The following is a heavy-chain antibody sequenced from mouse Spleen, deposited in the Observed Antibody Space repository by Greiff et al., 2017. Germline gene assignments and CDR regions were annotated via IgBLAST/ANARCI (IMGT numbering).Heavy chain of an antibody. Sequence: EVQRVESGGGLVKPGGSLKLSCAASGFTFSSYAMSWVRQTPEKRLEWVATISSGGSYTYYPDSVKGRFTISRDNAKNTLYLQMSSLRSGDTAMYYCARHTITTPVGRDAMDYWGQGTSVTVSS. V-gene: IGHV5-9-3*01. CDR1: GFTFSSYA. CDR2: ISSGGSYT. J-gene: IGHJ4*01. CDR3: ARHTITTPVGRDAMDY. D-gene: IGHD1-1*01.